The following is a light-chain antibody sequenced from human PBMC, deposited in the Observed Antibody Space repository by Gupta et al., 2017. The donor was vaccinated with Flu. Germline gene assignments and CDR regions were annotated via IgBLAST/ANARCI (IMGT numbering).Light chain of an antibody. V-gene: IGLV1-47*01. J-gene: IGLJ2*01. CDR2: RNN. CDR1: SSNIGSNY. CDR3: AAWDDSLSGYVV. Sequence: QSVLTQPPSASGTHGQRVTISCSGSSSNIGSNYVYWYQQLPGTAPKLLIYRNNQRPSGVPDRFSGSKSGTSASLAISGLRSEDEADYYCAAWDDSLSGYVVFGGGTKLTVL.